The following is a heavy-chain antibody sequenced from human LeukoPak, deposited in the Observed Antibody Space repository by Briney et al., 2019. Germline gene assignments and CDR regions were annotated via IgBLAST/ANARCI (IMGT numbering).Heavy chain of an antibody. CDR1: GFTFSSYS. CDR3: AKGGLLFELLPSYYFDY. Sequence: GGSLRLSCAASGFTFSSYSMNWVRQAPGKGLEWVSYISSSSTTIYYADSVKGRFAISRDNSKNTLYLQMNSLRAEDTAVYYCAKGGLLFELLPSYYFDYWGQGTLVTVSS. D-gene: IGHD2-15*01. J-gene: IGHJ4*02. CDR2: ISSSSTTI. V-gene: IGHV3-48*01.